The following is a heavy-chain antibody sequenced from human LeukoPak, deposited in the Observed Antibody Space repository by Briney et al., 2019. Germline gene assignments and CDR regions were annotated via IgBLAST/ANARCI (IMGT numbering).Heavy chain of an antibody. Sequence: GGSLRLSCAASGFTFSSYAMHWVRQAPGKGLEWVAVISYDGSNKYYADSVKGRFTISRDNSKSTLYLQMNSLRAEDTAVYYCAKDSKWFGELLASLDYWGQGTLVTVSS. J-gene: IGHJ4*02. CDR2: ISYDGSNK. V-gene: IGHV3-30*04. D-gene: IGHD3-10*01. CDR1: GFTFSSYA. CDR3: AKDSKWFGELLASLDY.